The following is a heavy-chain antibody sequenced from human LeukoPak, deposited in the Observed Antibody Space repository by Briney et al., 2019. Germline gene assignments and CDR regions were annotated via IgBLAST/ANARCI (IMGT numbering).Heavy chain of an antibody. CDR2: FSGSGGDT. CDR1: GFTFSSYA. D-gene: IGHD5-24*01. CDR3: AKSGYNRFDY. Sequence: PGGSLRLSCAASGFTFSSYAMSWVRQAPGKGLGWVSAFSGSGGDTYYADSVKGRFTISRDNSKNTLYLQMNSLRAEDTAVYYCAKSGYNRFDYWGQGTLVTVSS. J-gene: IGHJ4*02. V-gene: IGHV3-23*01.